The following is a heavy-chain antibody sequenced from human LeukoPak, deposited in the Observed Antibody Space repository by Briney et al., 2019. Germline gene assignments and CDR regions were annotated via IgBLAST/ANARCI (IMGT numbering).Heavy chain of an antibody. CDR3: ARAAAGDLFDY. CDR2: IYYSGST. J-gene: IGHJ4*02. Sequence: SETLSLTCTVSGGSISSSSYYWGWIRQPPGKGLEWIGSIYYSGSTYYNPSLKSRVTISVDTSKNQFSLKLSSVTAADTAVYYCARAAAGDLFDYWGQGTLVTVSS. D-gene: IGHD6-13*01. V-gene: IGHV4-39*01. CDR1: GGSISSSSYY.